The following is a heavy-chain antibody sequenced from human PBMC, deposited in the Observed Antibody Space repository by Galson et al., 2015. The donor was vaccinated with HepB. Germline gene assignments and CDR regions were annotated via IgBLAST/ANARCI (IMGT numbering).Heavy chain of an antibody. CDR3: AKDRGAGTKYSYGLDV. CDR1: GFTFDNFA. J-gene: IGHJ6*02. D-gene: IGHD1-7*01. Sequence: SLRLSCAASGFTFDNFAMHWVRQPPGKGLEWISGINWNSDKIVYADSVKGRFTISRDNAKNSLYLRMNSLRAEDTALYYCAKDRGAGTKYSYGLDVWGQGTTVTVS. CDR2: INWNSDKI. V-gene: IGHV3-9*01.